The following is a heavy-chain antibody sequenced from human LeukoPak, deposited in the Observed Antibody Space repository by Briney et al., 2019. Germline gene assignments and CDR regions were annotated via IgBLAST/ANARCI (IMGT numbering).Heavy chain of an antibody. V-gene: IGHV4-34*01. J-gene: IGHJ5*02. CDR2: INHSGST. D-gene: IGHD4-17*01. Sequence: SETLSLTCAVYGGSFSGYYWSWIRQPPGKGLEWIGAINHSGSTNYNPSLKSRVTISVDTSKNQFSLKLSSVTAADTAVYYCARRATVTSTTAFGQMVRLNWFDPWGQGTLVTVSS. CDR3: ARRATVTSTTAFGQMVRLNWFDP. CDR1: GGSFSGYY.